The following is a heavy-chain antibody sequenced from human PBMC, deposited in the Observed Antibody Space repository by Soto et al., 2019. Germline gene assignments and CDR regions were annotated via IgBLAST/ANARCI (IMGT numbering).Heavy chain of an antibody. Sequence: QVQLVQSGDEVKKPGASVKVSCKASGYTFSNNGISWVRQAPGQGLEWMGWISADNGNTNSAQKFQGRVTMTTDTXTXTXXMELRSLRIDDTAVYYCASGPPADMIRGLYYGMDVWGQGTTVIVSS. V-gene: IGHV1-18*01. CDR1: GYTFSNNG. J-gene: IGHJ6*02. CDR3: ASGPPADMIRGLYYGMDV. D-gene: IGHD3-10*01. CDR2: ISADNGNT.